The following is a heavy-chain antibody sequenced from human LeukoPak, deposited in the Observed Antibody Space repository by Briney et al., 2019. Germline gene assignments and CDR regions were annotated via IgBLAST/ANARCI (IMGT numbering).Heavy chain of an antibody. D-gene: IGHD6-19*01. V-gene: IGHV3-21*01. CDR3: ARGASVVAGNDNAFDI. CDR1: GFTFNTYS. J-gene: IGHJ3*02. CDR2: IDSSGGYM. Sequence: GGSLRLSCEASGFTFNTYSMNWARQAPGKGLEWVSSIDSSGGYMFYADSVKGRFIISRDNAKKSLYLQMNSLRADDTAVYYCARGASVVAGNDNAFDIWGQGTMVTVSS.